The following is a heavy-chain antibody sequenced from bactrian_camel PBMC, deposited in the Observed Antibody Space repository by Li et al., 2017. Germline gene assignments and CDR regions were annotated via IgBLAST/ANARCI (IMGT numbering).Heavy chain of an antibody. V-gene: IGHV3S40*01. Sequence: VQLVESGGGLVQPGGSLRLSCTAPGITSSICGVDWYRQAPGKGLEWVSGINAGGTSGYYADSVKGRFTISAGTNTAWLQMNSLEPEDTGVYYCAARLYGSRGSPNRCDRSFGYWGQGTQVTVS. CDR1: GITSSICG. CDR3: AARLYGSRGSPNRCDRSFGY. J-gene: IGHJ6*01. D-gene: IGHD6*01. CDR2: INAGGTSG.